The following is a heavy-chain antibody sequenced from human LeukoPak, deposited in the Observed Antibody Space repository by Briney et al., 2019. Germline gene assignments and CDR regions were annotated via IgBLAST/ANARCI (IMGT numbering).Heavy chain of an antibody. CDR3: ARSITMVRGVIPQHFDY. D-gene: IGHD3-10*01. J-gene: IGHJ4*02. V-gene: IGHV4-34*01. CDR2: INHSGST. Sequence: SETLSLTCAVYGGSFSGYYWSWIRQPPGKGLEWIGEINHSGSTNYNPSLKSRVTIPVDTSKNQFSLKLSSVTAADTAVYYCARSITMVRGVIPQHFDYWGQGTLVTVSS. CDR1: GGSFSGYY.